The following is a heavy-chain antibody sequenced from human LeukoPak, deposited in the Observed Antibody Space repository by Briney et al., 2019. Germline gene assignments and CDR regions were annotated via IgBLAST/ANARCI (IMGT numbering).Heavy chain of an antibody. J-gene: IGHJ4*02. CDR1: GGSFSGYY. CDR2: INHSGST. V-gene: IGHV4-34*01. CDR3: ARVLLLAMVRGVISKVPSYYFDY. Sequence: SETLSLTCAVYGGSFSGYYWSWIRQPPGEGLEWIGEINHSGSTNYNPSLKSRVTISVDTSKNQFSLKLSSVTAADTAVYYCARVLLLAMVRGVISKVPSYYFDYWGQGTLVTVSS. D-gene: IGHD3-10*01.